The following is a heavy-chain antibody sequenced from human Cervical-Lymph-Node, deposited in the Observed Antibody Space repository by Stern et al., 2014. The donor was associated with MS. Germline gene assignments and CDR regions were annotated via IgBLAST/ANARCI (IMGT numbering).Heavy chain of an antibody. CDR2: TYGDDDK. D-gene: IGHD3-9*01. CDR1: GFSLSTCGVG. J-gene: IGHJ3*02. Sequence: QVTLRESGPTLVKPTQTLTLTCTFSGFSLSTCGVGVGWIRQPPGKALEWLALTYGDDDKRYSQSLKSRITITKDTTKNQVVLTMTNMDPVDTATYYCADSFRYYDIWTDAFDIWGQGTMVTVSS. V-gene: IGHV2-5*02. CDR3: ADSFRYYDIWTDAFDI.